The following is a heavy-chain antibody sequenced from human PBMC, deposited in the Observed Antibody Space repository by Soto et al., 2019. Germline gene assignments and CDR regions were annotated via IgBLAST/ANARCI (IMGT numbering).Heavy chain of an antibody. CDR1: GFSISSYW. CDR3: AGGSGWLSDY. Sequence: EVQLVESGGGLVQPGGSLRLSCAASGFSISSYWMNWVRQAPGKGLEWVAIIRKDGSEKYYVDSVKGRFNISRDNAKNSLYLQMNSPRDDDTAVYYCAGGSGWLSDYWGRGTLVTVSS. J-gene: IGHJ4*02. CDR2: IRKDGSEK. V-gene: IGHV3-7*03. D-gene: IGHD6-19*01.